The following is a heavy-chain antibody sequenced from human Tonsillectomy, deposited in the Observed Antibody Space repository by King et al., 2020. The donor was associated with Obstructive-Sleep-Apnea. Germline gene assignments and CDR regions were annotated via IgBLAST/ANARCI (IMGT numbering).Heavy chain of an antibody. V-gene: IGHV3-33*06. CDR3: AKAPLYGGNYRYWYFDL. J-gene: IGHJ2*01. Sequence: VQLVESGGGVVQPGRSLRLSCAASGFTFSSYGMHWVRQAPGKGLEWVAVIWYDGRNKYYADSVKGRFTISRDNSKNTLYLQMNSLRAEDTAVYYCAKAPLYGGNYRYWYFDLWGRGTLVTVSS. CDR2: IWYDGRNK. CDR1: GFTFSSYG. D-gene: IGHD4-23*01.